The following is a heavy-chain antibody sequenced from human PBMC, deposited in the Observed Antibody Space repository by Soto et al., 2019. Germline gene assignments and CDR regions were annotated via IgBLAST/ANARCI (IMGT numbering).Heavy chain of an antibody. Sequence: ASVKVSCKASGYTFTRYYIHWVRQAPGQGLEWMGIINPRGGSTSYAQKCQGRVTMTGDTSTSTVYMELSSLRSEDTAVYYCARDLPTSTRASDYWGQGTLVTISS. CDR2: INPRGGST. V-gene: IGHV1-46*01. CDR3: ARDLPTSTRASDY. CDR1: GYTFTRYY. D-gene: IGHD3-10*01. J-gene: IGHJ4*02.